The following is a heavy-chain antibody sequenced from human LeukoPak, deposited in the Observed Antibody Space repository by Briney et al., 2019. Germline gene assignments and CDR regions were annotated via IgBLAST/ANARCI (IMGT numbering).Heavy chain of an antibody. V-gene: IGHV3-30*18. CDR2: ISSEGTTT. CDR1: GFSFSRSG. D-gene: IGHD4-23*01. CDR3: AKGDALSYGGYFLDN. Sequence: PGGSLRLSCAASGFSFSRSGMHWVRQAPGEGREWVAVISSEGTTTYYAGSVRGRFTMSRDNSRNTLYLQMNSLRPEDTAVYYCAKGDALSYGGYFLDNWGQGTLVSVSS. J-gene: IGHJ1*01.